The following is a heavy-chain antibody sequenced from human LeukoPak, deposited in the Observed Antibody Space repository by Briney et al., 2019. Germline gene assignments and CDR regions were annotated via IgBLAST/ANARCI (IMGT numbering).Heavy chain of an antibody. CDR1: GFTFRSYS. J-gene: IGHJ6*03. D-gene: IGHD2-15*01. CDR2: MSGSSTYI. Sequence: GGSLRLSCTASGFTFRSYSMSWVRQAPGKGLKWISSMSGSSTYIYYGDSVRGRFTISRDNAKNSLHLQMNSLRADDAGVYYCAREGGNYFYMDVWGIGTTVTISS. CDR3: AREGGNYFYMDV. V-gene: IGHV3-21*01.